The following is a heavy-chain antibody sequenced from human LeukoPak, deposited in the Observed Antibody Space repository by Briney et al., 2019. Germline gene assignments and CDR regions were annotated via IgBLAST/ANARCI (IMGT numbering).Heavy chain of an antibody. D-gene: IGHD6-19*01. CDR1: GNFISRGYY. Sequence: SETLSLTCGVSGNFISRGYYWAWIRQPPGKGLEWIESIYNTGSTYYNPSLKSRVTMSIDTSKNQFSLKLSSVTAADTAVYYCARNTSAWSPLGETQSAPHCFDSWGQGTLVTVSS. J-gene: IGHJ4*02. CDR3: ARNTSAWSPLGETQSAPHCFDS. CDR2: IYNTGST. V-gene: IGHV4-38-2*01.